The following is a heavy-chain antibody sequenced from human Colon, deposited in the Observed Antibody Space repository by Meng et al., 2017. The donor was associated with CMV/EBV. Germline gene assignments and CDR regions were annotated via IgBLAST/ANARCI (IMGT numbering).Heavy chain of an antibody. Sequence: EVQLVQTGGGLIQPGGSLRLSCAASEFSVSSNFMSWVRQAPGKGLEWVSVIYSRGDTRYADPVKGRFTISRDNSKNTLYLQMNSLRAEDTAVYYCLRKTDSSGHGNYWGQGTLVTVSS. CDR3: LRKTDSSGHGNY. J-gene: IGHJ4*02. CDR2: IYSRGDT. V-gene: IGHV3-53*02. D-gene: IGHD3-22*01. CDR1: EFSVSSNF.